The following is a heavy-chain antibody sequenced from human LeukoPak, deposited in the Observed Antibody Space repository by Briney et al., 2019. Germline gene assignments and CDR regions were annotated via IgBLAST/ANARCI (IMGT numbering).Heavy chain of an antibody. V-gene: IGHV4-59*01. D-gene: IGHD3-3*01. Sequence: SETLSLTCTFCGGSISSYYWSWIRQPPGKGLEWIGYIYYSGSTNYNPSLKSRVTISVDTSKNQFSLKLSSVTAADTAVYYCARASVRLEWLFLFDIWGQGTMVTVST. CDR1: GGSISSYY. CDR2: IYYSGST. J-gene: IGHJ3*02. CDR3: ARASVRLEWLFLFDI.